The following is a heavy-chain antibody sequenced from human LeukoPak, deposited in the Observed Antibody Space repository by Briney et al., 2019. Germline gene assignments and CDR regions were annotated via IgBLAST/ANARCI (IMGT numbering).Heavy chain of an antibody. D-gene: IGHD6-13*01. CDR3: ARVLGYSSSWYVGRYFDY. V-gene: IGHV4-34*01. CDR2: INHSGST. CDR1: GGSFRGYY. J-gene: IGHJ4*02. Sequence: SETLPLTCAVYGGSFRGYYWSWIRQPPGKGLGWIGEINHSGSTNYNPSLKSRVTISVDTSKNQFSLKLSSVTAADTAVYYCARVLGYSSSWYVGRYFDYWGQGTLVTVSS.